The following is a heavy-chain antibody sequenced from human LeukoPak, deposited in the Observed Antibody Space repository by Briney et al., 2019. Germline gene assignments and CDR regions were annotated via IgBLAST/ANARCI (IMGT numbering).Heavy chain of an antibody. V-gene: IGHV4-31*03. CDR2: IYYSGST. D-gene: IGHD3-9*01. Sequence: NASETLSLTCTVSGGSISSGGYYWSWIRQHPGKGLEWIGYIYYSGSTYYNPSLKSRVTISVDTSKNQSSLKLSSVTAADTAVYYCARVRGDILTGYFDYWGQGTLVTVSS. CDR3: ARVRGDILTGYFDY. CDR1: GGSISSGGYY. J-gene: IGHJ4*02.